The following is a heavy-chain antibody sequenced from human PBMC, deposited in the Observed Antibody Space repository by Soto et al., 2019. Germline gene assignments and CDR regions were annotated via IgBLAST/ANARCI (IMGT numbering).Heavy chain of an antibody. CDR2: IIPILGIA. J-gene: IGHJ4*02. Sequence: QVQLVQSGAEVKKPGSSVKVSCKASGGTFSSYTISWVRQAPGQGLEWMGRIIPILGIANYAQKFQGRVTITADKSTSTAYMELSSLRSEDTAVYYCARDPGSYDSSGYYYGDHYYFDYWGQGTLVTVSS. CDR3: ARDPGSYDSSGYYYGDHYYFDY. D-gene: IGHD3-22*01. CDR1: GGTFSSYT. V-gene: IGHV1-69*08.